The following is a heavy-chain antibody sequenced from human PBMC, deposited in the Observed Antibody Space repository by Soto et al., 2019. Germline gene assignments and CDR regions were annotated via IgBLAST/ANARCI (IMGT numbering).Heavy chain of an antibody. CDR2: ISWNSDASEAI. CDR1: GFTLDDYA. J-gene: IGHJ1*01. CDR3: AKGRFRRGATRWSALQH. D-gene: IGHD3-3*01. V-gene: IGHV3-9*01. Sequence: EVQLVESGGGLVQPGRSLRLSCAASGFTLDDYAMHWVRQVPGTGMEWVSGISWNSDASEAIEYADSTEGRFTISRDNTKNSLYLQMTSLRADDTALYYCAKGRFRRGATRWSALQHWGRGTLVIVSS.